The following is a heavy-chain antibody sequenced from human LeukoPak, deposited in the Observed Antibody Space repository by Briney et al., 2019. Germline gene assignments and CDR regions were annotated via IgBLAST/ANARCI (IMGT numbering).Heavy chain of an antibody. CDR1: GYTFTSYA. V-gene: IGHV7-4-1*02. D-gene: IGHD6-13*01. Sequence: ASVKVSCKASGYTFTSYAMNWVRQAPGQGLECMGWINTNTGNPTNAQGFTGRFVFSLDTSVSTAYLQISSLKAEDTAVYYCAREGAYSSSWYWFDPWGQGTLVTVSS. J-gene: IGHJ5*02. CDR3: AREGAYSSSWYWFDP. CDR2: INTNTGNP.